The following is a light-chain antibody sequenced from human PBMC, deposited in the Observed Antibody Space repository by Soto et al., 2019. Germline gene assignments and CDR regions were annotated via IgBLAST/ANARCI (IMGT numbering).Light chain of an antibody. CDR2: GAS. Sequence: TVLTQSPATLSVSPGERASLSCRASQSVSINLAWYQQKSGQAPRLLIYGASTRATGIPARFSGSRSGTEFTLTINSLQSEGSAVYYCQEYDNWPPEGTFGQGTKVDIK. CDR1: QSVSIN. CDR3: QEYDNWPPEGT. V-gene: IGKV3-15*01. J-gene: IGKJ1*01.